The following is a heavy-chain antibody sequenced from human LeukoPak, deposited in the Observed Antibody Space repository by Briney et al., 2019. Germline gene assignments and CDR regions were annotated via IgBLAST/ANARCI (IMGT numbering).Heavy chain of an antibody. CDR2: IYYSGNT. V-gene: IGHV4-38-2*02. J-gene: IGHJ4*02. CDR1: GYSISSGFY. D-gene: IGHD2-8*01. CDR3: ARDNGGDDPPTLDY. Sequence: SETLSLTCAVSGYSISSGFYGAWIRQPPGKGLEWLGIIYYSGNTYYNPSLKSRLTISVDTSKNEFSLKLSSVTAADTAVYYCARDNGGDDPPTLDYWGQGTLVTVSS.